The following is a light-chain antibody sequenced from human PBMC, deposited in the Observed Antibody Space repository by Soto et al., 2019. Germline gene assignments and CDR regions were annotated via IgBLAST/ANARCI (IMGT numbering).Light chain of an antibody. J-gene: IGKJ4*01. CDR1: QGITRA. CDR2: DVS. CDR3: QQFSTYPLT. V-gene: IGKV1-13*02. Sequence: GDRVTITCRSSQGITRAIAWYRQRPGMAPELLIYDVSTLASGVTSRFSGSGSWTDFTLTISALQPEDFATYYCQQFSTYPLTFGGGTKVDIK.